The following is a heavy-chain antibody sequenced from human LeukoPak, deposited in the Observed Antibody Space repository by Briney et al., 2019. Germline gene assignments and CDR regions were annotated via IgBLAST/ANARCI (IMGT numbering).Heavy chain of an antibody. D-gene: IGHD4-17*01. CDR1: GGSFSGYY. Sequence: SETLSLTCAVYGGSFSGYYWSWIRQPAGKGLEWIGRIYTSGSTNYNPSLKSRVTISVDTSKNQFSLKLSSVTAADTAVYYCARNTVTKNLYYYYYMDVWGKGTTVTVSS. J-gene: IGHJ6*03. CDR2: IYTSGST. CDR3: ARNTVTKNLYYYYYMDV. V-gene: IGHV4-59*10.